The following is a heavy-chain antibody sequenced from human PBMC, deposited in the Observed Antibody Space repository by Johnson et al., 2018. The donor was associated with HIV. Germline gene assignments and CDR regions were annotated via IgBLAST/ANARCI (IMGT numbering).Heavy chain of an antibody. CDR3: ARGSGGIVGAQDI. CDR2: ISGSGGST. CDR1: GFTFSSHA. D-gene: IGHD1-26*01. Sequence: VQLVESGGGLVQPGGSLRLSCAASGFTFSSHAMSWVRQAPGKGLEWVSSISGSGGSTYYADSVKGRFTISSDNSKNTLYLQMNSLRADDTAVYYCARGSGGIVGAQDIWGQGTMVTVSS. J-gene: IGHJ3*02. V-gene: IGHV3-23*04.